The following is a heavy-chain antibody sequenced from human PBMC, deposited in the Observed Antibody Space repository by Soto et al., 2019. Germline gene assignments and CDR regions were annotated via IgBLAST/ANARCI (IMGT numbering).Heavy chain of an antibody. Sequence: ASVRVSCKASGDSFSNSGFSWMRQAPGQGLEWMGWISTYNGNTNYAQKFQGRLSMTRDTSTTTAFMELTNLSSDDTAAYYCARDEYNHGRNWFNPSGQGTLVTVSS. J-gene: IGHJ5*02. D-gene: IGHD1-20*01. CDR1: GDSFSNSG. CDR3: ARDEYNHGRNWFNP. CDR2: ISTYNGNT. V-gene: IGHV1-18*01.